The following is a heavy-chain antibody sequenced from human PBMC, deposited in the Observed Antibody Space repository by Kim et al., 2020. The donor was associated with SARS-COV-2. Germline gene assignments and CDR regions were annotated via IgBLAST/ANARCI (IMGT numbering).Heavy chain of an antibody. CDR3: ARAGRITFGGVIGIQAFDI. CDR1: GFTFSDYY. CDR2: ISSSGSTI. V-gene: IGHV3-11*01. J-gene: IGHJ3*02. D-gene: IGHD3-16*02. Sequence: GGSLRLSCAASGFTFSDYYMSWIRQAPGKGLEWVSYISSSGSTIYYADSVKGRFTISRDNAKNSLYLQINSLRAGDTALDYCARAGRITFGGVIGIQAFDIWGQGRMVTVSS.